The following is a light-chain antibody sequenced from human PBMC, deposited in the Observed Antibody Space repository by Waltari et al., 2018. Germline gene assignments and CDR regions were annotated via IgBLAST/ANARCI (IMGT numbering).Light chain of an antibody. J-gene: IGKJ1*01. CDR3: HQYSTTPWT. CDR2: WAS. CDR1: QSVLYSPNSKNY. V-gene: IGKV4-1*01. Sequence: DFVMTQSPEFLAVSLGERATSNCKSSQSVLYSPNSKNYLAWYQQKPGQPPKLLIYWASTRESGVPDRFSGSGSGTDFTLTISSLQAEDVAVYYCHQYSTTPWTFGQGTKVEI.